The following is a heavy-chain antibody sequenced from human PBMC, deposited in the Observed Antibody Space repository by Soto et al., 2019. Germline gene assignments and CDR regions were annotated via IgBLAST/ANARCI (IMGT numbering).Heavy chain of an antibody. J-gene: IGHJ4*02. CDR3: MTAPGLNVLF. D-gene: IGHD3-16*01. Sequence: PGGSLRLSCLGSGFTFIDAWMSWVRQAPGKGLEWVGRLKSETDGGTADYAAPVEGRFNISRDDSKNTLYLQMNSLKSEDTAVYYCMTAPGLNVLFWGQGALVTVSS. CDR1: GFTFIDAW. CDR2: LKSETDGGTA. V-gene: IGHV3-15*01.